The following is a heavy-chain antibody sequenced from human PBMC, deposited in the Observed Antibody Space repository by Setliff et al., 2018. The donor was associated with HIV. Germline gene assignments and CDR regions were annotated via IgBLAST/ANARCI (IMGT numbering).Heavy chain of an antibody. CDR2: ITSGGST. V-gene: IGHV3-23*01. CDR1: GFTFSSYA. CDR3: AKGFRPVDTALVSGPTY. Sequence: GGSLRLPCAASGFTFSSYAMGWVRQTPEKGRGWVSIITSGGSTYYADSAKGRFIISRDNSQNTLYLQMNSLRADDTAIYYCAKGFRPVDTALVSGPTYWGQGIRVTVSS. J-gene: IGHJ4*02. D-gene: IGHD5-18*01.